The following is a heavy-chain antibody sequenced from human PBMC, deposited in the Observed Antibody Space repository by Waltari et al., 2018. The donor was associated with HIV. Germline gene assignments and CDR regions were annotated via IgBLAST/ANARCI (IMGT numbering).Heavy chain of an antibody. CDR3: ARWFSSSWYYYGMDV. Sequence: GIHWVRQAPGQRLEWMGWSNAGNDNTKYSQKFQGRVTITRDTSANTAYMELSSLRSEDTAVYYCARWFSSSWYYYGMDVWGQGTTVTVSS. J-gene: IGHJ6*02. V-gene: IGHV1-3*01. D-gene: IGHD6-13*01. CDR2: SNAGNDNT. CDR1: G.